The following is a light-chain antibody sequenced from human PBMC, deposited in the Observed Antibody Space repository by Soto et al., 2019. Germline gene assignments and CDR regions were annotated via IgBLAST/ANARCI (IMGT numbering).Light chain of an antibody. V-gene: IGKV3-20*01. CDR3: QQYGSSPPYT. Sequence: EIVLTQSPGTLSLSPGERATLSCRASQSVSSSYLAWYQQKPGQAPRLLIYGASSRATGIPDRFSGSGSGTDFTLTISRLEPEDQQYGSSPPYTFGQGTKLEIK. CDR1: QSVSSSY. J-gene: IGKJ2*01. CDR2: GAS.